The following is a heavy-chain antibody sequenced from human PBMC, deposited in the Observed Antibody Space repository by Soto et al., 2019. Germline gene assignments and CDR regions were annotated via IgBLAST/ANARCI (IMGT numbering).Heavy chain of an antibody. CDR3: AKNQGVELVPLATVDWFDP. V-gene: IGHV3-74*01. CDR2: INSDGSST. Sequence: GGSLRLSCAASGFTFSSYWMHWVRQAPGKGLVWVSRINSDGSSTSYADSVKGRFTISRDNSKSTVYLELNSLSAEDTAVYHCAKNQGVELVPLATVDWFDPWGQGSVVTVSS. CDR1: GFTFSSYW. D-gene: IGHD1-26*01. J-gene: IGHJ5*02.